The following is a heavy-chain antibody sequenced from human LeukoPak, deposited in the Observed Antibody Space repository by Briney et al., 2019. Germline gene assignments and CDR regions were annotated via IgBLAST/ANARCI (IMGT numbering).Heavy chain of an antibody. CDR3: AKEDGIQLWPSNFDY. Sequence: PGGSLRLSCAASGFTFSSYGMHWVRQAPGKGLEWVAVISYDGSNKYYADSVKGRFTISRDNSKNTLYLQMNSLRAEDTAVYYCAKEDGIQLWPSNFDYWGQGTLVTVSS. D-gene: IGHD5-18*01. J-gene: IGHJ4*02. CDR2: ISYDGSNK. V-gene: IGHV3-30*18. CDR1: GFTFSSYG.